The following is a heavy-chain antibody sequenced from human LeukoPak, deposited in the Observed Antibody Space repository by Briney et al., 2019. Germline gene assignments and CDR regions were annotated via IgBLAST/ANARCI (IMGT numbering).Heavy chain of an antibody. Sequence: GGSLRLSCSASGLIISDYAMHWVRQAPGKGLEYVPAISANGGSTYYADSVKGRFTISRDTSKNTLYLHMSSLRAEDTAMYHCVKDLYKGDSASWYFFHYWGQGILVTVSS. D-gene: IGHD6-13*01. J-gene: IGHJ4*02. CDR2: ISANGGST. CDR3: VKDLYKGDSASWYFFHY. CDR1: GLIISDYA. V-gene: IGHV3-64D*06.